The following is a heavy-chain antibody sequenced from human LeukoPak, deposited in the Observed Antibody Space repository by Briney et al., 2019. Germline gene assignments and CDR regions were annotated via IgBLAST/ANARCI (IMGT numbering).Heavy chain of an antibody. D-gene: IGHD5-18*01. CDR2: IIPIFGTA. CDR3: ARERGIQLPKGGIDP. Sequence: SEKVSCKASGGTFSSYAISWVRQASGQGLEWMGRIIPIFGTANYAQKFQGRVTITTDESTSTAYMELSSLRSEDTAVYYCARERGIQLPKGGIDPWGQGTLVTASS. V-gene: IGHV1-69*05. J-gene: IGHJ5*02. CDR1: GGTFSSYA.